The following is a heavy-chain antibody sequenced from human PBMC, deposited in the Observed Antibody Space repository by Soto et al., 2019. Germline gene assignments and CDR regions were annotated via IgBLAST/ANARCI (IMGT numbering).Heavy chain of an antibody. Sequence: QVQLQESGPGLVKPSETLSLTCTVSGGSISNHYWSWIRQPPGKGLEWIGYIYYNGNTNYNPPLKSRVTMPVDTSKNQSSLKLSSVTAADTAVYYCTRANWYSEYWGQGTLVTVSS. D-gene: IGHD7-27*01. J-gene: IGHJ4*02. CDR1: GGSISNHY. V-gene: IGHV4-59*11. CDR2: IYYNGNT. CDR3: TRANWYSEY.